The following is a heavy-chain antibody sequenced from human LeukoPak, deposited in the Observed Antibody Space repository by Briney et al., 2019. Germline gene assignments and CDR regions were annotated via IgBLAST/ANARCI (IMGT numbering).Heavy chain of an antibody. CDR1: GGSISIYY. CDR2: IYYTGTT. V-gene: IGHV4-59*12. Sequence: SETLSLTCSVSGGSISIYYWTWLRQIPGKGLEWIGYIYYTGTTNYNPLFESRATISVDTSKNQFSLKLSSVTAADTAVYYCASLDSSGYANTFMDVWGKGTTVTVSS. CDR3: ASLDSSGYANTFMDV. D-gene: IGHD3-22*01. J-gene: IGHJ6*03.